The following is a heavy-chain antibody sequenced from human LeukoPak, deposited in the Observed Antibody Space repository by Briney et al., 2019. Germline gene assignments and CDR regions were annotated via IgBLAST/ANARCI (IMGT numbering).Heavy chain of an antibody. CDR3: VRGFSSGGIDGMDV. CDR2: ISGSSSTI. V-gene: IGHV3-48*02. J-gene: IGHJ6*02. D-gene: IGHD3-10*01. CDR1: GFTFSSYS. Sequence: PGGSLRLSCAASGFTFSSYSLNWVRQAPGKGLEWVSYISGSSSTIYYADSVKGRFTTSRDNAKNSLYLQMNSLRDEDTAVYYCVRGFSSGGIDGMDVWGQGTTVTVSS.